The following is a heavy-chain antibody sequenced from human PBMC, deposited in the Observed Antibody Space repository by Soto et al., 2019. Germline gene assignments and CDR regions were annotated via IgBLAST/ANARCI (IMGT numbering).Heavy chain of an antibody. CDR1: GGSFSGYY. CDR2: VNHSGST. D-gene: IGHD6-25*01. J-gene: IGHJ3*02. V-gene: IGHV4-34*01. CDR3: ARGRGRIFDI. Sequence: QVQLQQRGAGLLKPSETLSLTCAVYGGSFSGYYWSWIHQPPGKGLEWIGEVNHSGSTNYNPSLKSRVTISVDMSKNHFSLKLSSVTAADTALYYCARGRGRIFDIWGQGTMVTVSS.